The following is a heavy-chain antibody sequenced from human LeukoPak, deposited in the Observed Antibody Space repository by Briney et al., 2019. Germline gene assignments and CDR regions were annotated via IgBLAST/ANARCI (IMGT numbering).Heavy chain of an antibody. J-gene: IGHJ6*03. Sequence: SVKVSCKASGGTFSSYAISWVRQAPGQGLEWMGGIIPIFGTANYAQKFQGRVTITTDESTSTAYMELSSPRSEDTAVYYCARGSPYYYDSSGYRSYYYMDVWGKGTTVTVSS. V-gene: IGHV1-69*05. D-gene: IGHD3-22*01. CDR3: ARGSPYYYDSSGYRSYYYMDV. CDR1: GGTFSSYA. CDR2: IIPIFGTA.